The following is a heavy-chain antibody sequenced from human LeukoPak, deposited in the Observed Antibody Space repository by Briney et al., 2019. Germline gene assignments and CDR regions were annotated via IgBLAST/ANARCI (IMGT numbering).Heavy chain of an antibody. V-gene: IGHV4-39*01. CDR3: ARGITMIVVVITYNWFDP. D-gene: IGHD3-22*01. CDR2: IYYSGST. J-gene: IGHJ5*02. Sequence: PSETLSLTCTVSGGSISSSSYYWGWIRQPPGKGLEWIGSIYYSGSTYYNPSLKSRVTISVDTSKNKFSLKLCSVTAADTAVYYCARGITMIVVVITYNWFDPWGQGTLVTVSS. CDR1: GGSISSSSYY.